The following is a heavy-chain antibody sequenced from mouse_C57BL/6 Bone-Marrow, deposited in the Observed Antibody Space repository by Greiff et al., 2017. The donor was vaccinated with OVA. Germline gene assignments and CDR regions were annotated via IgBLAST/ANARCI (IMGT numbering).Heavy chain of an antibody. CDR1: GFTFSDYG. CDR3: ARGDYDGVWFAY. J-gene: IGHJ3*01. CDR2: ISSGSSTI. Sequence: VQLKQSGGGLVKPGGSLKLSCAASGFTFSDYGMHWVRQAPEKGLEWVAYISSGSSTIYYADTVKGRFTISRDNAKNTLFLQMTSLRSEDTAMYYCARGDYDGVWFAYWGQGTLVTVSA. V-gene: IGHV5-17*01. D-gene: IGHD2-4*01.